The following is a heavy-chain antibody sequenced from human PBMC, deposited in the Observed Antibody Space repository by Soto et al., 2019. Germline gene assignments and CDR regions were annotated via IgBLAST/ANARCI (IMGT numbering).Heavy chain of an antibody. D-gene: IGHD3-16*02. CDR3: ARDLVMGTEGYNWFDP. V-gene: IGHV1-69*13. J-gene: IGHJ5*02. CDR2: IIPIFGTA. Sequence: VKVSCKASGGTFSSYAISWVRQAPGQGLEWMGGIIPIFGTANYAQKFQGRVTITADESTSTAYMELSSLRSEDTAVYYCARDLVMGTEGYNWFDPWGQGTLVTVSS. CDR1: GGTFSSYA.